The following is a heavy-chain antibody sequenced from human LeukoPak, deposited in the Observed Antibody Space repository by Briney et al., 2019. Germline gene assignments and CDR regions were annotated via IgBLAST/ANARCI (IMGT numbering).Heavy chain of an antibody. Sequence: ASVKVSCKASGYTFTSYYMHWLRQAPGQGLEWMGIINPSGGGATYAQKFQGRVTMTRDTSTSTVYMELSSLRSEDTAMYYCARDADYYGSGTYYIDVWGKGTTVTVSS. CDR2: INPSGGGA. D-gene: IGHD3-10*01. J-gene: IGHJ6*03. CDR3: ARDADYYGSGTYYIDV. CDR1: GYTFTSYY. V-gene: IGHV1-46*01.